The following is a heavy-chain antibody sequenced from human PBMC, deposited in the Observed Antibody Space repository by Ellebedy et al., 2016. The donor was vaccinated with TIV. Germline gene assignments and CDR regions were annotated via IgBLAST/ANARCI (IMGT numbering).Heavy chain of an antibody. CDR1: GFTFSSYA. J-gene: IGHJ4*02. V-gene: IGHV3-23*01. Sequence: GESLKISXAASGFTFSSYAMSWVRQAPGKGLEWVSAISGSGRSTYYADSVKGRFTISRDNSKNTLYLQMNSLRAEDTAVYYCAKDDEAGWGQGTLVTVSS. CDR3: AKDDEAG. CDR2: ISGSGRST. D-gene: IGHD6-19*01.